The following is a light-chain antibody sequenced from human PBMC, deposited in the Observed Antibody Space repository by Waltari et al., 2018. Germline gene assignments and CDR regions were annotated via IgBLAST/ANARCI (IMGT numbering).Light chain of an antibody. CDR2: GNN. V-gene: IGLV1-40*01. CDR1: TSNIGLGYD. Sequence: QSVLTQPPSVSGAPGQRVTISCTGGTSNIGLGYDVHWYQQLPGTAPKLLIYGNNNRPSGVPDRFSGSKSDSSASLTITGLQVEDEADYYCQSYDSSVTGYVFGTGTEVTVL. CDR3: QSYDSSVTGYV. J-gene: IGLJ1*01.